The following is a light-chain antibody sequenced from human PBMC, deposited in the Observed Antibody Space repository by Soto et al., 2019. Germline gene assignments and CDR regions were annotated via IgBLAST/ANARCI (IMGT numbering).Light chain of an antibody. J-gene: IGLJ3*02. V-gene: IGLV2-8*01. CDR3: SSYAGSNNLV. Sequence: QSALTQPPSASGSPGQSVTISCTGTSSDVGRYNYVSWYQQHPVKAPKLIIYDVTKRPSGVPDRFSGSKSDNTASLTVSGLQAEDEADYYCSSYAGSNNLVFGGGTKLNVL. CDR2: DVT. CDR1: SSDVGRYNY.